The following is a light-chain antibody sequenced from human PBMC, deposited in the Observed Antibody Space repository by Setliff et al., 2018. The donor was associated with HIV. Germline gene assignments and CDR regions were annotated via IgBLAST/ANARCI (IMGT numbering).Light chain of an antibody. J-gene: IGLJ1*01. Sequence: QSALTQPASVSGSTGQSITISCIGSSSDVGKYDLVSWYQQYPGKAPRLISYGDSERPSGVSNRFSGSKSGNTASLTISGLQADDEADHYCCSYTRGGTYVFGTGTKVTVL. CDR3: CSYTRGGTYV. CDR2: GDS. V-gene: IGLV2-23*01. CDR1: SSDVGKYDL.